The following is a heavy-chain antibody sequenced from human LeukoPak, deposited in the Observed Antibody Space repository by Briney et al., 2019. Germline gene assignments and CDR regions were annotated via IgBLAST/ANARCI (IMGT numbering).Heavy chain of an antibody. CDR2: INAGNGNT. D-gene: IGHD3-10*01. Sequence: RWASVKVSCKASGYTFTSYAMHWVRQAPGQRLEWMGWINAGNGNTKYSQKFQGRVTITRDTSASTAYMELSSLRSEDTAVYYCASSSLYYYGSGWGAFDIWGQGTMVTVSS. J-gene: IGHJ3*02. V-gene: IGHV1-3*01. CDR1: GYTFTSYA. CDR3: ASSSLYYYGSGWGAFDI.